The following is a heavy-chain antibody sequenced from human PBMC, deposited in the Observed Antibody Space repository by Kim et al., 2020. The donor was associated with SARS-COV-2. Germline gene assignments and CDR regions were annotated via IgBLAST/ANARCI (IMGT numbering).Heavy chain of an antibody. CDR1: GDSVSSNSAA. Sequence: SQTLSLTCAISGDSVSSNSAAWNWIRQSPSRGLEWLGRTYYRSKWYNDYAVSVKSRITINPDTSKNQFSLQLNSVTPEDTAVYYCARDQEGNGGGYWGYYYYGMDVWGQGTTVTVSS. CDR2: TYYRSKWYN. J-gene: IGHJ6*02. V-gene: IGHV6-1*01. CDR3: ARDQEGNGGGYWGYYYYGMDV. D-gene: IGHD6-19*01.